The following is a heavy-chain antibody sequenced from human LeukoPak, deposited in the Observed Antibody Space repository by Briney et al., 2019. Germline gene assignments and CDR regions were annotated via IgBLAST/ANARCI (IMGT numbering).Heavy chain of an antibody. CDR2: IKQDGSEK. Sequence: GGSPRLSCAASGFTFSSYWMSWVRQAPGKGLEWVANIKQDGSEKYYVDSVKGRFTISRDNAKNSLYLQMNSLRAEDTAVYYCARDGRFGESYMDVWGKETTVTISS. J-gene: IGHJ6*03. CDR3: ARDGRFGESYMDV. D-gene: IGHD3-10*01. V-gene: IGHV3-7*01. CDR1: GFTFSSYW.